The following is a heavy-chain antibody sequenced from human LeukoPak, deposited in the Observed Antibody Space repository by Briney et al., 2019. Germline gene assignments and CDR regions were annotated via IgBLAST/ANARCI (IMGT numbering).Heavy chain of an antibody. CDR2: MYSRGSS. CDR3: SKEGGIVEPGRTGDY. D-gene: IGHD1-26*01. Sequence: GGSLRLSCTVSGFPVGNNYMSWVRQAPGKGLEWVALMYSRGSSHYADSVRGRFTISRDSSKNTVYLQMNALRAEDTAIYYCSKEGGIVEPGRTGDYWGQGTLVTVSS. J-gene: IGHJ4*02. CDR1: GFPVGNNY. V-gene: IGHV3-53*03.